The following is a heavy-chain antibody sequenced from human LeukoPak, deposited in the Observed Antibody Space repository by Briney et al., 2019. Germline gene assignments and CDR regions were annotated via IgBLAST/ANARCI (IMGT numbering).Heavy chain of an antibody. CDR1: GYTFTSYG. J-gene: IGHJ6*02. V-gene: IGHV1-18*01. CDR2: ISAYNGNT. CDR3: ARDLSGRITIFGVVIPSYYYYYGMDV. D-gene: IGHD3-3*01. Sequence: ASVKVSCKASGYTFTSYGISWVRPAPGQGLEWMGWISAYNGNTNYAQKLQGRVTMTTDTSTSTAYMELRSLRSDDTAVYYCARDLSGRITIFGVVIPSYYYYYGMDVWGQGTTVTVSS.